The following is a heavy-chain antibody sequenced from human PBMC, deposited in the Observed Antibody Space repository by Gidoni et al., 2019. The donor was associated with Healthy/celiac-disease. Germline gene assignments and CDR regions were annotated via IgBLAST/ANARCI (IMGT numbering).Heavy chain of an antibody. J-gene: IGHJ6*02. CDR3: ARGSTMIVVVSGYYYGMDV. D-gene: IGHD3-22*01. Sequence: EVQLVESGGGLVKPGGSLRLSCAASGFPFSSYSMNWVRQAPGKGLEWVSSISSSSSYIYYADSVKGRFTISRDNAKNSLYLQMNSLRAEDTAVYYCARGSTMIVVVSGYYYGMDVWGQGTTVTVSS. V-gene: IGHV3-21*01. CDR1: GFPFSSYS. CDR2: ISSSSSYI.